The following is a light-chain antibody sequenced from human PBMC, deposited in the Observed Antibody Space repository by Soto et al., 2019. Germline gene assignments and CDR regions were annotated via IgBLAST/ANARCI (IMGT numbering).Light chain of an antibody. Sequence: EIVMTQTPAMLWVSPGERDSLSCMSIQSVSSDLAWYQQRPGQAPRLLIYGPSTRATGIPARFSGSGSGTDFTLTINSLQSEYFAVYYCQHYANWPLTFGGGTKVDIK. V-gene: IGKV3-15*01. J-gene: IGKJ4*01. CDR2: GPS. CDR1: QSVSSD. CDR3: QHYANWPLT.